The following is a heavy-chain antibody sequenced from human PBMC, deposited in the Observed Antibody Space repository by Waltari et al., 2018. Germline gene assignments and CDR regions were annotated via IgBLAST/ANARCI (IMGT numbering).Heavy chain of an antibody. V-gene: IGHV1-69*13. CDR2: IVPVFVTA. J-gene: IGHJ4*02. Sequence: QVQLVQSGAEVKKPGSSVKVSCKASGGTFRSYAISWVRQAPGQGREWMGRIVPVFVTATYAQKFQGRVTITADKSTSTAYMELSSLRSEDTAVYYCAREGSSTSCDFDYWGQGTLVTVSS. D-gene: IGHD2-2*01. CDR3: AREGSSTSCDFDY. CDR1: GGTFRSYA.